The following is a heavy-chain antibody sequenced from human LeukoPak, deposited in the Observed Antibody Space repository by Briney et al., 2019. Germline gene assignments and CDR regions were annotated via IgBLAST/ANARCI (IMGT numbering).Heavy chain of an antibody. CDR2: IYYSGST. J-gene: IGHJ4*02. Sequence: SETLSLTCTVSGDSISSADYYWTWIRQPPGKGLELVGFIYYSGSTNYNPSLKSRVTISVDTSKNQFSLKLSSVTAADTAVYYCARRSRDGYYPDYWGQGTLVTVSS. V-gene: IGHV4-30-4*08. CDR1: GDSISSADYY. CDR3: ARRSRDGYYPDY. D-gene: IGHD5-24*01.